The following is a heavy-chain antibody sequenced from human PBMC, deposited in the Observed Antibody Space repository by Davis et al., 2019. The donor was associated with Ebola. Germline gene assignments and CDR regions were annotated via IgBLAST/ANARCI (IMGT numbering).Heavy chain of an antibody. D-gene: IGHD6-19*01. Sequence: MPSETLSLTCTVSGASISNTDDYFWAWLRQPPGKGLEWIGSIFYSGTPYYNPSLKSRVTISVDMSKNQFSVSLSSVTAADTAVYYCAREGYSSAWPSFFDYWGQGTLVTVSS. CDR1: GASISNTDDYF. J-gene: IGHJ4*02. CDR2: IFYSGTP. CDR3: AREGYSSAWPSFFDY. V-gene: IGHV4-39*07.